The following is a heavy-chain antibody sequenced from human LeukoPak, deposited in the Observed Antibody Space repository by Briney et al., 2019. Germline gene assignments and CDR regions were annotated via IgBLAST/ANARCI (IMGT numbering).Heavy chain of an antibody. D-gene: IGHD5-12*01. CDR3: ARRGGYGGFDY. Sequence: GGSLRLSCAASGFTFDDYAMHWVRQAPGKGLEWVSSMSWNSGSIGYADSVKGRFTISRDNAKNSLYLQMSSLRAEDTALYYCARRGGYGGFDYWGQGTLVTVSS. CDR1: GFTFDDYA. V-gene: IGHV3-9*01. CDR2: MSWNSGSI. J-gene: IGHJ4*02.